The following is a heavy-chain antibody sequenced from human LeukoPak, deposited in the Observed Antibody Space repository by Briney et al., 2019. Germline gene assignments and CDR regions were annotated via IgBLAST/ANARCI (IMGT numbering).Heavy chain of an antibody. CDR3: ARHPASNREYFQH. CDR2: IYYSGST. D-gene: IGHD1-14*01. CDR1: GGSISSYY. J-gene: IGHJ1*01. V-gene: IGHV4-59*08. Sequence: SETLSLTCTVSGGSISSYYWSWIRQPPGKGLEWIGYIYYSGSTNYNPSLKSRVTISVDTSKNQFSLKLTSVTAADTAVYYCARHPASNREYFQHWGQGTLVTVSS.